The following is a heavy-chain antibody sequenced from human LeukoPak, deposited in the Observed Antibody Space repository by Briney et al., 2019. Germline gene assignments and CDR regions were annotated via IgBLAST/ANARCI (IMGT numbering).Heavy chain of an antibody. CDR2: ISSSSSTI. J-gene: IGHJ4*02. CDR3: AGTVVSPHYFDY. CDR1: GFTFSSYS. D-gene: IGHD2-8*02. V-gene: IGHV3-48*04. Sequence: GGSLRLSCAASGFTFSSYSMNWVRQAPGKGLEWVSYISSSSSTIYYADSVKGRFTISRDNSKNTLSLQMNSLRAEDTAVYYCAGTVVSPHYFDYWGQGALVTVSS.